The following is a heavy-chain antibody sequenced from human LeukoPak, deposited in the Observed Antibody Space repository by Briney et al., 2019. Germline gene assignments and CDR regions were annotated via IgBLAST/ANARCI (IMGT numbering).Heavy chain of an antibody. J-gene: IGHJ5*02. CDR2: IYYGGTT. Sequence: SETLSLTCTVSGGSISSSNYYWGWIRQPPGKGLEWIGTIYYGGTTYYNPSLKSRVTISVDTSKNQFSLKLRSVTAADTAVYFCAGVRGIISRNWFDPWGHGTLATVSS. D-gene: IGHD3-10*01. V-gene: IGHV4-39*01. CDR1: GGSISSSNYY. CDR3: AGVRGIISRNWFDP.